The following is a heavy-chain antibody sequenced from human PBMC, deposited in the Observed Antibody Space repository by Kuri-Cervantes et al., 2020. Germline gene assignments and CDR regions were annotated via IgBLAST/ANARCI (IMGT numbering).Heavy chain of an antibody. CDR2: IKQDGSEK. CDR3: ARIRVRYYYGMDV. CDR1: GFSFSTYA. Sequence: GESLKISCAASGFSFSTYAMTWVRQTPGKGLEWVANIKQDGSEKYYVDSVKGRFTISRDNAKNSLYLQMNSLRAEDTAVYYCARIRVRYYYGMDVWGQGTTVTVSS. J-gene: IGHJ6*02. D-gene: IGHD2-21*01. V-gene: IGHV3-7*01.